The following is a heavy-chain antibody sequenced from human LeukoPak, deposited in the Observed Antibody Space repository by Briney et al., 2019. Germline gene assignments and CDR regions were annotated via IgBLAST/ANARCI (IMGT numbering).Heavy chain of an antibody. Sequence: SETLSLTCTVSGGSVSSGSYYWSWIRQPTGKGLEWIGYIYYSGSTNYNPSLKSRVTISVDTSKNQFSLKLSSVTAADTAVYYCARGRSGLLTWGQGTLVTVSS. CDR1: GGSVSSGSYY. V-gene: IGHV4-61*01. CDR2: IYYSGST. J-gene: IGHJ4*02. CDR3: ARGRSGLLT. D-gene: IGHD3-10*01.